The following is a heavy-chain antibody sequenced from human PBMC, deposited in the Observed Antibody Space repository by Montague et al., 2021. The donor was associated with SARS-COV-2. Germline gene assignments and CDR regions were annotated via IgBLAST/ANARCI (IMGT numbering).Heavy chain of an antibody. V-gene: IGHV2-70*11. J-gene: IGHJ5*02. D-gene: IGHD6-13*01. Sequence: PALVKPTQTLTLTCTFSGFSRSTSGLGVSWIRQPPGKALEWLARIDWDDEKYYSTSLKTRLTIAKDTSKNQVVLTMTNMDPVDTATYYCARILVAAAGSPFDPWGQGTLVTVSS. CDR1: GFSRSTSGLG. CDR3: ARILVAAAGSPFDP. CDR2: IDWDDEK.